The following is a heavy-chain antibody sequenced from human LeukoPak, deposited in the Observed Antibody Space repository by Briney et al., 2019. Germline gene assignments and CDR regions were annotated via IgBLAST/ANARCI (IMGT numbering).Heavy chain of an antibody. CDR3: VKELDSSGYFDF. Sequence: RTGGSLRPSCAASGFTFRNYAMSWVRQAPGKGLEWVSAISGSGGSTYYADSVKGRFTISRDNSKNTLYLQMNSLRAEDTAVYYCVKELDSSGYFDFWGQGTLVTVSS. CDR1: GFTFRNYA. V-gene: IGHV3-23*01. CDR2: ISGSGGST. J-gene: IGHJ4*02. D-gene: IGHD3-22*01.